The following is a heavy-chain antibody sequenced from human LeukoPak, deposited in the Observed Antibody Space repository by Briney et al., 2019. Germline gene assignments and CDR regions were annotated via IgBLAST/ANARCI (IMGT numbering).Heavy chain of an antibody. J-gene: IGHJ4*02. CDR2: IYTSAST. V-gene: IGHV4-61*02. CDR1: GGSISSGSYY. CDR3: ARGNGVATIHRRFYFDY. D-gene: IGHD5-12*01. Sequence: SETLSLTCTVSGGSISSGSYYWSWIRQPAGKGLERIGRIYTSASTNYNPSLKSRVTISVDTSKNQFSLKLSSVTAADTAVYYCARGNGVATIHRRFYFDYWGQGTLVTVSS.